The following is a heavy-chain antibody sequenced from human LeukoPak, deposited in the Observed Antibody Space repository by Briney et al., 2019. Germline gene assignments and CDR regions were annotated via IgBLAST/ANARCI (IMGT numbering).Heavy chain of an antibody. CDR1: GGTFSSYA. V-gene: IGHV1-46*01. CDR3: ARDWNYYDSSGYFTLPDY. CDR2: INPSGGST. J-gene: IGHJ4*02. D-gene: IGHD3-22*01. Sequence: GASVKVSCKASGGTFSSYAISWVRQAPGQGLEWMGIINPSGGSTSYAQKFQGRVTMTRDMSTSTVYMELSSLRSEDTAVYYCARDWNYYDSSGYFTLPDYWGQGTLVTVSS.